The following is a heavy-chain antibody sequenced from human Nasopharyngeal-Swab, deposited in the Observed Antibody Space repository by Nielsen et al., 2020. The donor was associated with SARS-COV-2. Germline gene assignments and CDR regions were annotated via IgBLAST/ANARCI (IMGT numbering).Heavy chain of an antibody. Sequence: WIRQPPGKGLEWVSYISSSGSTIYYADSVKGRFTISRDNAKNSLYLQMNSLRAEDTAAYYCARDPTSIVVVTAIPGGFDYWGQGTLVTVSS. D-gene: IGHD2-21*02. CDR2: ISSSGSTI. J-gene: IGHJ4*02. V-gene: IGHV3-48*03. CDR3: ARDPTSIVVVTAIPGGFDY.